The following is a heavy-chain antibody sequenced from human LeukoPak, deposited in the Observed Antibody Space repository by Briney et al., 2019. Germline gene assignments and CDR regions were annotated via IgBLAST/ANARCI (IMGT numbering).Heavy chain of an antibody. V-gene: IGHV4-59*01. Sequence: SETLFLTCTVSGGSISSYYWSWIRQPPGKGLEWIGYIYYSGSTNYNPSLKSRVTISVDTSKNQFSLKLSSVTAADTAVNYCARDGEMATTTYNWFDPWGQGTLVTVSS. D-gene: IGHD5-24*01. CDR2: IYYSGST. J-gene: IGHJ5*02. CDR1: GGSISSYY. CDR3: ARDGEMATTTYNWFDP.